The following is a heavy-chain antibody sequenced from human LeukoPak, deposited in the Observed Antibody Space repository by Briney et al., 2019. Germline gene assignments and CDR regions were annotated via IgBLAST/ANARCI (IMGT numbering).Heavy chain of an antibody. CDR1: VGTFISYA. CDR2: IIHIFGTE. J-gene: IGHJ4*02. V-gene: IGHV1-69*13. D-gene: IGHD4-23*01. Sequence: SVTVSFKASVGTFISYAISWVRQAPGQGLEWMGGIIHIFGTENYAQKFQGRVTITADESTSTAYMELSSLRSEDTAVYYCASLESYYGGNSGDYWGQGTLVTVSS. CDR3: ASLESYYGGNSGDY.